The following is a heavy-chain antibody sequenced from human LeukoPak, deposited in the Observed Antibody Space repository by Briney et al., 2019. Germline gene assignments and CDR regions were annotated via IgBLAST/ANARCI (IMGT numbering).Heavy chain of an antibody. CDR2: VIPLFGTS. J-gene: IGHJ6*03. V-gene: IGHV1-69*01. CDR3: ARDSYYYYYMDV. CDR1: GGTFRSYA. Sequence: SVKVSCKTSGGTFRSYAVNWVRQAPGQGLEWMGGVIPLFGTSNYAQKFQGRVTITAYESPGTAYMELSSLRSEDTAVYYCARDSYYYYYMDVWGKGTTVTVSS.